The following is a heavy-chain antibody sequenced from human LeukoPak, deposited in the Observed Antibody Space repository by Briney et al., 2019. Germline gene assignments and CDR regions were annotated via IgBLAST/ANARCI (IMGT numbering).Heavy chain of an antibody. V-gene: IGHV1-2*06. D-gene: IGHD6-19*01. CDR1: GYTFTGYY. CDR3: ARDPVAGNPLFDY. Sequence: GASVKVSCKASGYTFTGYYMHWVRQAPGQGLEWMGRINPNSGGTNYAQKFQGRVTMTRDTSISTAYMELSRLRSDDTAVYYCARDPVAGNPLFDYWGQGTLVTVSS. J-gene: IGHJ4*02. CDR2: INPNSGGT.